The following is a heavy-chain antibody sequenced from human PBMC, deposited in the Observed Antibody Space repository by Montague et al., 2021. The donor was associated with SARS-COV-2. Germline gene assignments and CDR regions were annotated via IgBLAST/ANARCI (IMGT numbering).Heavy chain of an antibody. Sequence: VKPTQTLTLTCTFSGFSLSTSGVGVAWIRQPPGKALEWLAIIYWDDDRRYSPSLESGLTITKDTPKNQVVLTMTDMDPGDTATYYCVYSTKPRRSGSCYGSRCYHFDSWGQGALVTVSS. CDR1: GFSLSTSGVG. V-gene: IGHV2-5*02. CDR3: VYSTKPRRSGSCYGSRCYHFDS. J-gene: IGHJ4*02. CDR2: IYWDDDR. D-gene: IGHD3-22*01.